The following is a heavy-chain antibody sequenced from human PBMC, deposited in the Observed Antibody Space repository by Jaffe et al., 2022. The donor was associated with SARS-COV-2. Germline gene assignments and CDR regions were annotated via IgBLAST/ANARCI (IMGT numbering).Heavy chain of an antibody. D-gene: IGHD3-22*01. CDR1: GFTISSYA. Sequence: DVQLLESGGGLVQPGGSLRLSCAASGFTISSYAMSWVRQAPGKGLEWVSIISGSGGSTYYADSVKGRFTISRDNSKNTVYLQMNGLRAEDTAVYYCATAITIIAVVTLQDDYWGQGTLVTVSS. CDR2: ISGSGGST. J-gene: IGHJ4*02. CDR3: ATAITIIAVVTLQDDY. V-gene: IGHV3-23*01.